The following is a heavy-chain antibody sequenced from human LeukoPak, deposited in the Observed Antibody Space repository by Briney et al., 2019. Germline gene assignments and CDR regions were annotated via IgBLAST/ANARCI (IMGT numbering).Heavy chain of an antibody. D-gene: IGHD2-21*01. CDR3: AKDLIAGPPDYFDY. V-gene: IGHV3-30-3*01. CDR2: TDGTNK. CDR1: GFTFTIHA. Sequence: EGSLRLSCAASGFTFTIHAVHWVRQAPGKGLEWVAVTDGTNKFYSYSVRGRFTISGDTSKNTIYLQMNSLRPEDTAMYYCAKDLIAGPPDYFDYWGQGTLVSVSS. J-gene: IGHJ4*02.